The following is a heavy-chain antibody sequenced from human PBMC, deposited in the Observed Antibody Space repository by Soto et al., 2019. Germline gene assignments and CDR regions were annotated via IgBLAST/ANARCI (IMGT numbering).Heavy chain of an antibody. CDR3: TRGNYYDSSVIGKVDY. V-gene: IGHV3-74*01. CDR2: INSDGSST. J-gene: IGHJ4*02. CDR1: GFTFSSYW. D-gene: IGHD3-22*01. Sequence: EVQLVESGGGLVQPGGSLRLSCAASGFTFSSYWMHWVRQAPGKGLVWVSRINSDGSSTSYADSVKGRFTISSDNAKNTLYLQMNSLRAEDTAVYYCTRGNYYDSSVIGKVDYWGQGTLVTVSS.